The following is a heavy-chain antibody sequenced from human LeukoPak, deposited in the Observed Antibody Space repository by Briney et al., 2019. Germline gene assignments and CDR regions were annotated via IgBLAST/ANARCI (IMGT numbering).Heavy chain of an antibody. D-gene: IGHD3-10*01. J-gene: IGHJ4*02. CDR3: ARRYHYGRRLCRPMYFDY. CDR2: IYYSGST. Sequence: SETVSLTRTVSGVSINSYYWSWLRQPPGKGLVWIGYIYYSGSTNYNPSLKSRVTISVDTSKKEFSLKLSSVTAADTVVSSYARRYHYGRRLCRPMYFDYWGQGTLVTVSS. V-gene: IGHV4-59*01. CDR1: GVSINSYY.